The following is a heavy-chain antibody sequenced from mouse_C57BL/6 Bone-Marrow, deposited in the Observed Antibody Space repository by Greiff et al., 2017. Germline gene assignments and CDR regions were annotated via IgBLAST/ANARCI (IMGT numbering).Heavy chain of an antibody. J-gene: IGHJ2*01. CDR1: GFTFSSYA. D-gene: IGHD1-1*01. Sequence: EVQLVESGGGLVKPGGSLKLSCAASGFTFSSYAMSWVRQTPEKRLEWVATISDGGSYTYYPDNVKGRFTLSRDNAKNNLYLQMSHLKSEDTAMYYCARGLYGSSYVPYYWGQGTTLTVSS. CDR2: ISDGGSYT. CDR3: ARGLYGSSYVPYY. V-gene: IGHV5-4*01.